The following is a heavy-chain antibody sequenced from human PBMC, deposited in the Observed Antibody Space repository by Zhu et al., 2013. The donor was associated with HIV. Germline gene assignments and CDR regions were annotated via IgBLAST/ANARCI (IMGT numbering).Heavy chain of an antibody. D-gene: IGHD2-15*01. J-gene: IGHJ5*02. CDR3: ASSVVVVAATNPXSXSVGRRTWSTVLHEGVTLPDP. V-gene: IGHV1-69*02. Sequence: QVQLVQSGAEVKKPGSSVKVSCKASGGTFSSYTISWVRQAPGQGLEWMGRIIPILGIANYAQKFQGRVTITADKSTSTAYMELSSLRSEDTAVYYCASSVVVVAATNPXSXSVGRRTWSTVLHEGVTLPDP. CDR1: GGTFSSYT. CDR2: IIPILGIA.